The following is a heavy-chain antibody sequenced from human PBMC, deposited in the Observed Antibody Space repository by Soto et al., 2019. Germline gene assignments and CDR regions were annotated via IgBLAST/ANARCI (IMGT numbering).Heavy chain of an antibody. CDR1: GYTFTGYY. CDR3: ARQILVGYYYYYGMDV. D-gene: IGHD2-15*01. CDR2: INPNSGGT. V-gene: IGHV1-2*02. Sequence: ASVKVSCKASGYTFTGYYMHWVRQAPGQGLEWMGWINPNSGGTNYAQKFQGRVTRTRDTSISTAYMELSRLRSDDTAVYYCARQILVGYYYYYGMDVWGQGTTVTVSS. J-gene: IGHJ6*02.